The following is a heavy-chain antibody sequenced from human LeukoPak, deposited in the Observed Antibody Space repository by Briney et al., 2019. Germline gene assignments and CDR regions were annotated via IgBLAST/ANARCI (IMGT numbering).Heavy chain of an antibody. CDR2: IWYDGSNK. CDR1: GFTFRSHG. D-gene: IGHD2-21*01. V-gene: IGHV3-33*01. Sequence: GGSLRLSCAASGFTFRSHGMHWVRQSPGKGLEWVAVIWYDGSNKYYADSVEGRFTISRDNFESTLYLQMNSLRAEDTAVYYCARDNSETHYFGMDVWGQGTTVAVSS. J-gene: IGHJ6*02. CDR3: ARDNSETHYFGMDV.